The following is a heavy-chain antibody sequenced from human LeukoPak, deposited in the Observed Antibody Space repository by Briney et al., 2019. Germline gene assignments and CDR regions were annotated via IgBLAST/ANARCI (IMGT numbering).Heavy chain of an antibody. D-gene: IGHD3-3*01. CDR1: GYTFTSYG. CDR2: ISAYNGNT. V-gene: IGHV1-18*01. Sequence: GASVKVSCKASGYTFTSYGISWVRQAPGQGLEWMGWISAYNGNTNYAQKLQGRVTMTTDTSTSTAYMELRSLRSDDTAVYYCARLLEWLFIDYYYYGMDVWGQGTAVTVSS. J-gene: IGHJ6*02. CDR3: ARLLEWLFIDYYYYGMDV.